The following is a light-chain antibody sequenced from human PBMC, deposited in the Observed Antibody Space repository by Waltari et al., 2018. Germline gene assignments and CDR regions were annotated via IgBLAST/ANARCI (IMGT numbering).Light chain of an antibody. V-gene: IGKV3-11*01. CDR1: QSVFTY. CDR2: DAS. J-gene: IGKJ5*01. Sequence: EIVLTQSPATLSLSPGERATLSCRASQSVFTYLAWYQHKPGQAPGLLIYDASNRATGIPARFSGSGSGTDFTLTISSLEPEDFAVYYCHQRHSWPITFGQGTRLEIK. CDR3: HQRHSWPIT.